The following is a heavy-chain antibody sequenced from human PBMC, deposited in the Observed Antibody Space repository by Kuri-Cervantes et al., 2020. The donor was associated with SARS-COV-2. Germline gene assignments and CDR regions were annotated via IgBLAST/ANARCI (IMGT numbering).Heavy chain of an antibody. Sequence: ASVKVSCKASGYTFTSYDINWVRQATGQGLEWMGWMNPNSGNTGYAQKFQGRVTITADESTSTAYMELSSLRSEDTAVYYCVLIKGPYYYDSSGYYGDWYFDLWGRGTLVTVSS. V-gene: IGHV1-8*03. J-gene: IGHJ2*01. CDR1: GYTFTSYD. CDR3: VLIKGPYYYDSSGYYGDWYFDL. CDR2: MNPNSGNT. D-gene: IGHD3-22*01.